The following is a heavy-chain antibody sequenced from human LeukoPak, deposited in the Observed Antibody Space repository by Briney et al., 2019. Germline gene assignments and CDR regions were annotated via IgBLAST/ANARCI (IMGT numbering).Heavy chain of an antibody. CDR3: AKAHVTMVRGVISQPGYYFDY. D-gene: IGHD3-10*01. Sequence: GGSLRLSCAASGSTFSSYAMSWVRQAPGKGLEWVSAISGSGGSTYYADSVKGRFTISRDNSKNTLYLQMNSLRAEDTAVYYCAKAHVTMVRGVISQPGYYFDYWGQGTLVTVSS. CDR1: GSTFSSYA. CDR2: ISGSGGST. J-gene: IGHJ4*02. V-gene: IGHV3-23*01.